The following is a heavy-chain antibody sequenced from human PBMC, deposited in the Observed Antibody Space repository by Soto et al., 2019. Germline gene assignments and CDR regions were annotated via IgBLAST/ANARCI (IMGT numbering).Heavy chain of an antibody. CDR1: GFAFSSHG. CDR3: AREGVFGLVKIIPPDY. Sequence: GGPLRPSGRAPGFAFSSHGMLWVRAAPGKGPEWVAFISFDGSTQYYADSVRGRFTISRDNSENTLYLQLDILRVEDTAMYYCAREGVFGLVKIIPPDYWGQGAQVTVSS. D-gene: IGHD3-3*01. V-gene: IGHV3-30*03. CDR2: ISFDGSTQ. J-gene: IGHJ4*02.